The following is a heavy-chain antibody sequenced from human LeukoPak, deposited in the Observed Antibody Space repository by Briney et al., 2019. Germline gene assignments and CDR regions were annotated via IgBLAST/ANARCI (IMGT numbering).Heavy chain of an antibody. Sequence: GGSLRLSCAASGFTFTNFWMSWVRQAPGKGLEWVANIDEGGSEKYHVDSVKGRFTISRDNAKNSLYLQMNSLRGDDTAVYHCARAGDVGVVDYWGQGTLVTVSS. CDR3: ARAGDVGVVDY. V-gene: IGHV3-7*01. D-gene: IGHD1-26*01. J-gene: IGHJ4*02. CDR2: IDEGGSEK. CDR1: GFTFTNFW.